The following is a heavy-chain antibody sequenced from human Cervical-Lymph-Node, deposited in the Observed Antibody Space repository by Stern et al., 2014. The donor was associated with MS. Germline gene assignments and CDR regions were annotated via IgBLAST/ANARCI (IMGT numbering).Heavy chain of an antibody. D-gene: IGHD1-26*01. V-gene: IGHV3-11*01. J-gene: IGHJ4*02. CDR1: GFTFSAYY. CDR2: ISSGGSDI. CDR3: ARDLSEDYFDY. Sequence: QVQLVQSGGGLVQPGGSLRLSCAASGFTFSAYYMSWVRQAPGKGLEWVSFISSGGSDIYYADSVKGRFSISSGNAKNSLYLQMNSLRAEDTAVYYCARDLSEDYFDYWGQGTMVTVSS.